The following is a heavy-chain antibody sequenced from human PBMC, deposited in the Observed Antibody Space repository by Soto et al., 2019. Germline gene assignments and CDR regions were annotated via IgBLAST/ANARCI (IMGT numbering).Heavy chain of an antibody. CDR2: ISAYNGNT. D-gene: IGHD3-9*01. J-gene: IGHJ5*02. V-gene: IGHV1-18*01. Sequence: GASVKVSCKASGYTFTSYGISWVRQAPGQGLEWMGWISAYNGNTNYAQKLQGRVTMTTDTSTSTAYMELRSLRSDDTAVYYCARTLRGDWFYDYHDQHAFAAKGPTDP. CDR1: GYTFTSYG. CDR3: ARTLRGDWFYDYHDQHAFAAKGPTDP.